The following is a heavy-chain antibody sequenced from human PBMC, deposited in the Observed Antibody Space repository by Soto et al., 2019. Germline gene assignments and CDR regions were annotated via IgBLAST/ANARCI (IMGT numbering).Heavy chain of an antibody. CDR3: ARDGIVVVPAAMYFDY. Sequence: GGSLRLSCAASGFTFSSYGMHWVRQAPGKGLEWVAVIWYDGSNKYYADSVKGRFTISRDNSKNTLYLQMNSLRAEDTAVYYCARDGIVVVPAAMYFDYWGQGTLVTVSS. J-gene: IGHJ4*02. CDR1: GFTFSSYG. CDR2: IWYDGSNK. V-gene: IGHV3-33*01. D-gene: IGHD2-2*01.